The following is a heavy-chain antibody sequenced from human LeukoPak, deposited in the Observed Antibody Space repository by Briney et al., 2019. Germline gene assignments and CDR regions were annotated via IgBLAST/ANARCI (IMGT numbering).Heavy chain of an antibody. CDR3: AKDQDCSSTSCYNASDI. J-gene: IGHJ3*02. CDR2: ITSSSSYI. Sequence: GGSLRLSCAASGLTFSSYTMNWVRQAPGKGLEWVSSITSSSSYIYYADSVKGRFTISRDNAKNSLYLQMNSLRAEDTAVYYCAKDQDCSSTSCYNASDIWGQGTMVTVSS. V-gene: IGHV3-21*01. D-gene: IGHD2-2*02. CDR1: GLTFSSYT.